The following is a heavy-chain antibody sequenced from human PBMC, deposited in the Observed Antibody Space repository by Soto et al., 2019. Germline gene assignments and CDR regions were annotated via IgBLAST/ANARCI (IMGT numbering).Heavy chain of an antibody. Sequence: VQLVESGGGVVQPGRSLRLSCAASGFTFSDYAMHWVRQAPGKGLEWVAVVSHDGRNTHYADSVKGRFTIARDSSKNTVSLELTSLRAEDTAVYYCAKWVRQWLVTSDFNYWGQGALVTVSS. CDR3: AKWVRQWLVTSDFNY. J-gene: IGHJ4*02. CDR2: VSHDGRNT. D-gene: IGHD6-19*01. CDR1: GFTFSDYA. V-gene: IGHV3-30*18.